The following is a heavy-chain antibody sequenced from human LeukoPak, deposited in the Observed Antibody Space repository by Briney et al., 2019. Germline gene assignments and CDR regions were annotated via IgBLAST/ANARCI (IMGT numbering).Heavy chain of an antibody. V-gene: IGHV4-59*08. CDR3: ARIGFGEFVDY. D-gene: IGHD3-10*01. Sequence: PSETLSLTCTVSGGSISSYYWSWIRQPPGKGLDWIGYIYYSGSTNYNPSLKSRVTISVDTSKKQFSLKLSSVTAADTAVYYCARIGFGEFVDYWGQGTLVTVSS. CDR1: GGSISSYY. CDR2: IYYSGST. J-gene: IGHJ4*02.